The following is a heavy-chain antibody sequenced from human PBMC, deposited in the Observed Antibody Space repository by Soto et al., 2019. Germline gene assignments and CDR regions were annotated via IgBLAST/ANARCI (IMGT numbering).Heavy chain of an antibody. CDR2: INHSGST. CDR1: GGSFSGYY. CDR3: ANLGLGYCSSASCYSLYYYYGMDV. J-gene: IGHJ6*02. D-gene: IGHD2-2*01. V-gene: IGHV4-34*01. Sequence: SETLSLTCAVYGGSFSGYYWSWIRQPPGKGLEWIGEINHSGSTNYNPSLKSRVTISVDTSKNQFSLKLSSVTAADTAVYYCANLGLGYCSSASCYSLYYYYGMDVWGQGTTVTVSS.